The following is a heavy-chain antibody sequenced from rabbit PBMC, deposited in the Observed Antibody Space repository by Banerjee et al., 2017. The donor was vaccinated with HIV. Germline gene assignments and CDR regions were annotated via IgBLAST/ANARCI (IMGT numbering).Heavy chain of an antibody. D-gene: IGHD6-1*01. CDR3: ARGGYDANYFNL. CDR2: VYGGSSGIT. Sequence: QSLEESGGDLVKPGASLTLTCTASGFSFSSGYYMCWVRQAPGKGLEWIASVYGGSSGITYYASWAKGRFTISKTSSTTVTLQMTSLTAADTATYFCARGGYDANYFNLWGQGTLVTVS. J-gene: IGHJ4*01. CDR1: GFSFSSGYY. V-gene: IGHV1S40*01.